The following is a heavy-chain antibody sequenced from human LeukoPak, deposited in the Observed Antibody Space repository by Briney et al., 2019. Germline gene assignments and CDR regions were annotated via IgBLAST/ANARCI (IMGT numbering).Heavy chain of an antibody. CDR1: GGSFSGYY. V-gene: IGHV4-59*10. CDR2: IYTSGST. J-gene: IGHJ4*02. CDR3: ARGVTTYCGGDCYRGGAFDY. D-gene: IGHD2-21*02. Sequence: SETLSLTCAVYGGSFSGYYWSWIRQPAGKGLEWIGRIYTSGSTNYNPSLKSRVTMSVDTSKNQFSLKLSSVTAADTAVYYCARGVTTYCGGDCYRGGAFDYWGQGTLVTVSS.